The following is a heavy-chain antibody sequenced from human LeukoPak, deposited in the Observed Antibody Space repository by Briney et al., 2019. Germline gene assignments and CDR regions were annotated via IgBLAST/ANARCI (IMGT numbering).Heavy chain of an antibody. Sequence: GGSLRLSCAASGFTFSSYAMSWVRQAPGKGLEWVSAISGSGGSTYYADSVKGRFTISRDNSKNTLYLQMNSLRAEDTAVYYCAKSLRYCTSTSCWYYFDSWGQGTLVTVSS. CDR2: ISGSGGST. D-gene: IGHD2-2*01. CDR3: AKSLRYCTSTSCWYYFDS. CDR1: GFTFSSYA. J-gene: IGHJ4*02. V-gene: IGHV3-23*01.